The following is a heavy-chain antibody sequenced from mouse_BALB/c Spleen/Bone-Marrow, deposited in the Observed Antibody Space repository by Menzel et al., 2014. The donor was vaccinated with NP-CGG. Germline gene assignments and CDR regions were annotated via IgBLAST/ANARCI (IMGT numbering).Heavy chain of an antibody. CDR1: GFTFTDYY. CDR2: IRNKANGYTT. V-gene: IGHV7-3*02. CDR3: ARDRGGLLHDY. D-gene: IGHD1-1*01. J-gene: IGHJ2*01. Sequence: DVKVVESGGGLVQPGGSLRLSCATSGFTFTDYYMSWVRQPPGKALEWLGFIRNKANGYTTEYSASVKGRFTISRDNSQSILYLQMNTLRAEDSATYYCARDRGGLLHDYWGQGTTLTVSS.